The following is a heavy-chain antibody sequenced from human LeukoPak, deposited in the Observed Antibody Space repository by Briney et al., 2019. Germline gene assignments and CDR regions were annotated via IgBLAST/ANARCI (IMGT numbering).Heavy chain of an antibody. D-gene: IGHD4-17*01. CDR1: GFTFSSYS. J-gene: IGHJ4*02. V-gene: IGHV3-48*02. Sequence: GGSLRLSCAASGFTFSSYSMNWVRQAPGKGLEWVSYISSSSSTKYYAASVKGRFTISRDNAKNSLYLQMNSLRDEDTAVYYCARPPTVTTVEDFDYWGQGTLVTVSS. CDR3: ARPPTVTTVEDFDY. CDR2: ISSSSSTK.